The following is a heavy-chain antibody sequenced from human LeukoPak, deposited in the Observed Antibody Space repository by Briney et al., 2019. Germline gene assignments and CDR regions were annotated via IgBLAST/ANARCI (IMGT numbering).Heavy chain of an antibody. V-gene: IGHV3-73*01. D-gene: IGHD2/OR15-2a*01. CDR3: TRHTERNSD. CDR1: GFTFSDST. Sequence: PGGSLKLSCAASGFTFSDSTIHWVRQASGKGLEWVGRIRTKPNTYATAYAASVKGRFTISRDDSKNTAYLQMSSLKTDDTAVYYCTRHTERNSDWGQGTLVTVSS. J-gene: IGHJ4*02. CDR2: IRTKPNTYAT.